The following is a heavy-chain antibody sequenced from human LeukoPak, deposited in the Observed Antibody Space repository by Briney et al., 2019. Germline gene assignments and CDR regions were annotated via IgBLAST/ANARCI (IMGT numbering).Heavy chain of an antibody. CDR2: IKQDGSEK. D-gene: IGHD3-3*01. J-gene: IGHJ4*02. V-gene: IGHV3-7*01. Sequence: GRSLRLSCAASGFTFSSYWMSWVRQAPGKGLEWVANIKQDGSEKYYVDSVKGRFTISRDNAKNSLYLQMNSLRAEDTAVYYCARDGVEPTYYDFWSGYSYPQPFDYWGQGTLVTVSS. CDR3: ARDGVEPTYYDFWSGYSYPQPFDY. CDR1: GFTFSSYW.